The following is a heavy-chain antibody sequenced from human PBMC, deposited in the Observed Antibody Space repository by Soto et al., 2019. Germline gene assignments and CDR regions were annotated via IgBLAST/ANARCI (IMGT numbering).Heavy chain of an antibody. CDR1: GFTFTSYG. CDR2: ISAYNGNT. D-gene: IGHD5-18*01. Sequence: GAPAEGSCQESGFTFTSYGISWGWQAPGQRLEWMGWISAYNGNTNYAQKLQGRVTMTTDTSTSTAYMELRSLRSDDTAVYYCARWGTAMATDYYYGMDVWGQGTTVTVSS. CDR3: ARWGTAMATDYYYGMDV. V-gene: IGHV1-18*01. J-gene: IGHJ6*02.